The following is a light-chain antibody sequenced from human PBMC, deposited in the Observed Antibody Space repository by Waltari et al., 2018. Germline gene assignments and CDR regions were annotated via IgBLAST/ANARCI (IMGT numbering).Light chain of an antibody. CDR2: KDN. Sequence: SYELTQPPSVSVSPGQTARITCSADALPQQYAYRYQQKPGQAPVLVIYKDNERPAGIPERFSGSSSGTTVTLTISGVQAEDEADYYCQSADSSGTWVFGGGTKLTVL. V-gene: IGLV3-25*03. CDR3: QSADSSGTWV. CDR1: ALPQQY. J-gene: IGLJ3*02.